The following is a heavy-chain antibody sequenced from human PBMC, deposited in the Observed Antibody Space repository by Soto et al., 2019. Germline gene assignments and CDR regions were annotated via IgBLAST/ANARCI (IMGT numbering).Heavy chain of an antibody. J-gene: IGHJ6*03. CDR3: ARESGGATATLDYYYFYMDV. Sequence: QVQLVQSGAEVKEPGASVTVSCRASGDRFTDYYMHWVRQAPGQGLEWMGWINPNSGVTKYAQNFQGWVTMTRDTSIRTVYMQLSRLGFDDTAIYYCARESGGATATLDYYYFYMDVWGTGTTVTVSS. V-gene: IGHV1-2*04. CDR1: GDRFTDYY. D-gene: IGHD5-12*01. CDR2: INPNSGVT.